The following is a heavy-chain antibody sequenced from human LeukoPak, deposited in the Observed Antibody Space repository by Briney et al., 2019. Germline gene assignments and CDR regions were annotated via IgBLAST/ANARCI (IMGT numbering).Heavy chain of an antibody. V-gene: IGHV1-18*01. J-gene: IGHJ4*02. CDR2: ISAYNGNT. CDR3: ARDVPVTMVRGVIITPGDY. D-gene: IGHD3-10*01. Sequence: ASVKVSCKASGYTSTSYGISWVRQAPGQGLEWMGWISAYNGNTNYAQKLQGRVTMTTDTSTSTAYMELRSLRSDDTAVYYCARDVPVTMVRGVIITPGDYWGQGTLVTVSS. CDR1: GYTSTSYG.